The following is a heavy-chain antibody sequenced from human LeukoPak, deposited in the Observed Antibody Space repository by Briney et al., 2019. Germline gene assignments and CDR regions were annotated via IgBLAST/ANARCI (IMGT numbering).Heavy chain of an antibody. Sequence: ASVKVSCTASGYTFTGYYMHWVRQAPGQGLEWMGWINPNSGGTNYAQKFQGRVTMTRDTSISTAYMELSRLRSDDTAVYYCARDQFPNPDFDYWGQGTLVTVSS. J-gene: IGHJ4*02. D-gene: IGHD2-21*01. V-gene: IGHV1-2*02. CDR2: INPNSGGT. CDR1: GYTFTGYY. CDR3: ARDQFPNPDFDY.